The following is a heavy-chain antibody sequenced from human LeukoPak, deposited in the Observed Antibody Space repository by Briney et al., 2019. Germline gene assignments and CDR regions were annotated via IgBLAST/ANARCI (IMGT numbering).Heavy chain of an antibody. CDR2: ISSSGSTI. D-gene: IGHD2-15*01. Sequence: GGSLRLSCAASGFTFSSYEMNWVRQAPGKGLEWVSYISSSGSTIYYADSVKGRFTISRDNAKNSLYLQMNRLRAEDTAVYYCARDCGGGSCYGPYDAFDIWAKGQWSPSLQ. J-gene: IGHJ3*02. CDR1: GFTFSSYE. CDR3: ARDCGGGSCYGPYDAFDI. V-gene: IGHV3-48*03.